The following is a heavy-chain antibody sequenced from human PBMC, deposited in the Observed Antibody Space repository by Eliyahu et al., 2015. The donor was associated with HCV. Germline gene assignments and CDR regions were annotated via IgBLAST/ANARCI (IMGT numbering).Heavy chain of an antibody. CDR3: ARGGIRGTGTTYYFDY. V-gene: IGHV4-34*01. CDR1: GGSFSGYY. J-gene: IGHJ4*02. D-gene: IGHD1-7*01. CDR2: INHSGST. Sequence: QVQLQQWGAGLLKPSETLSLTCAVYGGSFSGYYWSWIRQPPGKGLEWIGEINHSGSTNYNPSLKSRVTISVDTSKNQFSLKLSSVTAADTAVYYCARGGIRGTGTTYYFDYWGQGTLVTVSS.